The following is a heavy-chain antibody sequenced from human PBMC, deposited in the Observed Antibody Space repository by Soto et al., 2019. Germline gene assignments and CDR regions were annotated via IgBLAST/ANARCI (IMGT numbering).Heavy chain of an antibody. CDR3: ARSQGSSTSLEIYYYYYYGMDV. Sequence: QVQLVQSGAEVKKPGSSVKVSCKASGGTFSSYAISWVRQAPGPGLEWMGGIIPISDTTNYAQKFQGRVTMTADESTSTAYMELSSLRSEDTAVYYCARSQGSSTSLEIYYYYYYGMDVWGQGTTVTVSS. V-gene: IGHV1-69*01. J-gene: IGHJ6*02. CDR1: GGTFSSYA. CDR2: IIPISDTT. D-gene: IGHD2-2*01.